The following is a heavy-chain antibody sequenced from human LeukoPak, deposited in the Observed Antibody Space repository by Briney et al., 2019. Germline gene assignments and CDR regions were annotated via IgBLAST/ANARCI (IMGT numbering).Heavy chain of an antibody. CDR1: GFTFSNHS. CDR3: ARDSGGYSYGGLDY. J-gene: IGHJ4*02. Sequence: GGSLRLSCAASGFTFSNHSMNWVRQAPGKGLEWVSYISDTSSAIYYADSVKGRFTISRDNSKNTLYLQMNSLRAEDTAVYYCARDSGGYSYGGLDYWGQGTLVTVSS. V-gene: IGHV3-48*01. D-gene: IGHD5-18*01. CDR2: ISDTSSAI.